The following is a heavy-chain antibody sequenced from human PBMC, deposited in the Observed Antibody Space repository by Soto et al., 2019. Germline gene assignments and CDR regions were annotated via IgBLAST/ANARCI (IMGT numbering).Heavy chain of an antibody. J-gene: IGHJ4*02. CDR3: ASGIGEYSYGLDY. CDR1: GGSFSGYY. Sequence: SETLSLTCAVYGGSFSGYYWSWIRQPPGKGLEWIGEINHSGSTNYNPSLKSRVTISVDTSKNQFSLKLSSVTAADTAVYYCASGIGEYSYGLDYWGQGTLVTVSS. V-gene: IGHV4-34*01. CDR2: INHSGST. D-gene: IGHD5-18*01.